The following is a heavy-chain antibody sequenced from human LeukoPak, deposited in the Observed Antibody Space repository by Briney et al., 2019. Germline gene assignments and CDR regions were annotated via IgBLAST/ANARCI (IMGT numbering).Heavy chain of an antibody. D-gene: IGHD2/OR15-2a*01. CDR1: GLTFYRYT. Sequence: PGGSLRLSCAASGLTFYRYTMNWVRQAPGKGLEWVASISASSIYINYADSVEGRFTISRDNAKSSLYLEMNSLRAEDTAVYYCARVESGGEYDLYIDYWGQGTLVAVSS. CDR3: ARVESGGEYDLYIDY. V-gene: IGHV3-21*01. J-gene: IGHJ4*02. CDR2: ISASSIYI.